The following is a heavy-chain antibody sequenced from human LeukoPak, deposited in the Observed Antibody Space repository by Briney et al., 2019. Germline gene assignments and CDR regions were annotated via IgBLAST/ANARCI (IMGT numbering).Heavy chain of an antibody. D-gene: IGHD3-10*01. CDR2: ISGSGGST. CDR1: GFTFSSYA. CDR3: AKEMDSRDYYGSGSCDY. Sequence: GGSLRLSCAASGFTFSSYAVSWVRQAPGKGLEWVSAISGSGGSTYYADSVKGRFTISRDNSKNTLYLQMNSLRAEDTAVYYCAKEMDSRDYYGSGSCDYWGQGTLVTVPS. J-gene: IGHJ4*02. V-gene: IGHV3-23*01.